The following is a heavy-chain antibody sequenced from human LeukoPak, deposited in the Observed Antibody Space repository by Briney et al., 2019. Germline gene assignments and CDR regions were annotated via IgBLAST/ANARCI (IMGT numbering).Heavy chain of an antibody. CDR3: ARDGSEDYYDRSGYYTFFDS. D-gene: IGHD3-22*01. Sequence: SETLSLTCTVSGGSISSYYWSWIRQPPGRGLEWIGYIYYSGSTNYNPSLKSRVTISVDTSKNQFSLKLSSVTAADTAVYYCARDGSEDYYDRSGYYTFFDSWGQGTLVTVSS. CDR2: IYYSGST. CDR1: GGSISSYY. V-gene: IGHV4-59*12. J-gene: IGHJ4*02.